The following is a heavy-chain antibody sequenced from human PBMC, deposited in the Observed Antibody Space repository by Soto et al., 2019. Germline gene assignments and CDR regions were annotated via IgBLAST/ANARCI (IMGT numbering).Heavy chain of an antibody. CDR3: ARDGDRCTSTRCSPWPDTHFDL. CDR2: ISPYNGNT. Sequence: ASVKVSCKASGYTFTNYGISCVRQAPGQVLEWMGWISPYNGNTKYPQKLQGRVTMTTDTSTRTSYMELRSLRSDDTAVYFCARDGDRCTSTRCSPWPDTHFDLWGRGTLVTVSS. J-gene: IGHJ2*01. D-gene: IGHD2-2*01. CDR1: GYTFTNYG. V-gene: IGHV1-18*01.